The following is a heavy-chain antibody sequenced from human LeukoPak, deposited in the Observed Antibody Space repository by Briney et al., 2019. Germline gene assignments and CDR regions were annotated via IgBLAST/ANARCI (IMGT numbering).Heavy chain of an antibody. CDR2: ISSSGSTI. Sequence: GGSLRLSCAASGFTFSSYEMNWVRQAPGKGLEWVSYISSSGSTIYYADSVKGRFTISRDNAKNSLYLQMNSLRAEDTAVYYCARAEVGYYYDSSGYYEGDYWGQGTLVTVSS. CDR1: GFTFSSYE. CDR3: ARAEVGYYYDSSGYYEGDY. D-gene: IGHD3-22*01. J-gene: IGHJ4*02. V-gene: IGHV3-48*03.